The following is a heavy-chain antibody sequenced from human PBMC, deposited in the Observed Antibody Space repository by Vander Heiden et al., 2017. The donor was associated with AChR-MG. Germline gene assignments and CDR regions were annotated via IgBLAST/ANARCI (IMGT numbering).Heavy chain of an antibody. CDR3: TSQTRGRGVMLFDY. V-gene: IGHV3-49*03. CDR2: IRSKAYGGTT. Sequence: EVQLVESGGGLVQPGRSLRLSCTASGFTFGDYAMSWFRQAPGKGLEWVGFIRSKAYGGTTEYAASVKGRFTISRDDSKSIAYLQMNSLKTEDTAVYYCTSQTRGRGVMLFDYWGQGTLVTVSS. CDR1: GFTFGDYA. J-gene: IGHJ4*02. D-gene: IGHD3-16*01.